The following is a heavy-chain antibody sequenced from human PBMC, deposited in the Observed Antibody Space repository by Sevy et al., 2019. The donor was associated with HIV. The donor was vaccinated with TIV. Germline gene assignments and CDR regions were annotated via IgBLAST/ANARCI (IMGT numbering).Heavy chain of an antibody. V-gene: IGHV3-7*01. Sequence: GGSLRLSCVASGFSLNNYWMNWVRQAPGKGLEWVANINQDGSVKYHVDSVRGRFTISRDNARNLVFLQMSSLRVDDSALYYCVRAIAKDGSFWGQGTLVTVSS. CDR1: GFSLNNYW. D-gene: IGHD6-13*01. J-gene: IGHJ4*02. CDR3: VRAIAKDGSF. CDR2: INQDGSVK.